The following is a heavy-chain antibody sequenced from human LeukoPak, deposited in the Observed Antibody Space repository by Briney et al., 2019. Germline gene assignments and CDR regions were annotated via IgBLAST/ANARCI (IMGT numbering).Heavy chain of an antibody. CDR1: GYTFTSYY. J-gene: IGHJ4*02. CDR2: INPSGGGT. V-gene: IGHV1-46*01. D-gene: IGHD5-18*01. CDR3: ARDKWDTYGSIDY. Sequence: ASVKVSCKASGYTFTSYYMHWVRQAPGRGLEWMGMINPSGGGTNYAQKFQGRVTMTRDTSASTVYMELSRLRSEDTAVYFCARDKWDTYGSIDYWGQGTLVTVSS.